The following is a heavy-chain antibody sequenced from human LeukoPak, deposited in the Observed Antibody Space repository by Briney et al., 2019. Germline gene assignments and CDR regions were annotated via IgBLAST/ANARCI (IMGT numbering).Heavy chain of an antibody. J-gene: IGHJ4*02. V-gene: IGHV3-23*01. CDR1: GFTFSSYW. D-gene: IGHD6-13*01. CDR3: AKISRSSWTQYYFDY. CDR2: ISGSGGST. Sequence: GGSLRLSCAASGFTFSSYWMTWVRQAPGKGLEWVSAISGSGGSTYYADSVKGRFTISRDNSKNTLYLQMNSLRAEDTAVYYCAKISRSSWTQYYFDYWGQGTLATVSS.